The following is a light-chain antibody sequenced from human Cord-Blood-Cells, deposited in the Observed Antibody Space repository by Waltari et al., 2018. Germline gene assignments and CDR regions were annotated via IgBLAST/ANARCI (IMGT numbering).Light chain of an antibody. CDR1: QSVSSN. V-gene: IGKV3-15*01. Sequence: PATLSVSPGERATLSCRASQSVSSNLAWYQQKPGQAPRLLIYGTSTRATGIPARFSGSGSGTEFTLTISSLQSEDFAVYYCQQYNNWPPWTFGQGTKVEIK. CDR2: GTS. J-gene: IGKJ1*01. CDR3: QQYNNWPPWT.